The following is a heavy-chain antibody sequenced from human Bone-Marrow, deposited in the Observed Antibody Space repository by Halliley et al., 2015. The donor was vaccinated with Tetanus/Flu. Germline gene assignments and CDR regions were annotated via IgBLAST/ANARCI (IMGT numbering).Heavy chain of an antibody. V-gene: IGHV3-72*01. J-gene: IGHJ5*02. D-gene: IGHD4-17*01. CDR1: GFSFRDHY. Sequence: SLRLSCVASGFSFRDHYMDWVRQTPRTGLEWVGRSRDKASSYTTEYAASVNGRFTVSRDASKNSFYLHMNSLKTEDTAVYFCTRASTAPRYGDPGGQGALVTVPS. CDR2: SRDKASSYTT. CDR3: TRASTAPRYGDP.